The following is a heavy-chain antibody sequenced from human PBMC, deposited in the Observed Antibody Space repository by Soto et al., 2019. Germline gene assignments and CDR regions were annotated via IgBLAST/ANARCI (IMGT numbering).Heavy chain of an antibody. Sequence: APVKGSRKASGYALPSYAMHWVCQALRERLEWMGWINIGSGNTEYSQNFKDRITITRDTSASRVYMELSRLRSEDTAVYYCTRDGGHCGYQLNYYYYIGIYVSAQRTTVTVSS. J-gene: IGHJ6*02. CDR3: TRDGGHCGYQLNYYYYIGIYV. CDR2: INIGSGNT. V-gene: IGHV1-3*04. CDR1: GYALPSYA. D-gene: IGHD5-12*01.